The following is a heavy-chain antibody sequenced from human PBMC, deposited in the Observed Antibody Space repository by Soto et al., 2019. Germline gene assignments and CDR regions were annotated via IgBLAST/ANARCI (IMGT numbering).Heavy chain of an antibody. CDR2: VHHTGNT. CDR1: GDSIRDSF. V-gene: IGHV4-59*01. D-gene: IGHD3-10*01. J-gene: IGHJ4*02. CDR3: ARGREDRVDHHFGHLFDS. Sequence: ASETLSLTCTVSGDSIRDSFWSWVRQPPGKGLEWIGLVHHTGNTNYNPSLETRVTMLIDASANHFSLTLTSVTPADAAIYYCARGREDRVDHHFGHLFDSWGQGTLVTVSS.